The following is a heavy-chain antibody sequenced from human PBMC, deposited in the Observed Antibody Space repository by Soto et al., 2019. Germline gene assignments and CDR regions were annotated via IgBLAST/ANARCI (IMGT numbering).Heavy chain of an antibody. CDR3: SRVGECSSTSCRYYYYYGMDV. J-gene: IGHJ6*02. CDR2: FDPEDGET. V-gene: IGHV1-24*01. D-gene: IGHD2-2*01. Sequence: ASVKVSCKVSGYTLTELSMHWVRQAPGKGLERMGGFDPEDGETIYAQKFQGRVTMTEDTSTSTAYMELRSLRSDDTAVYYCSRVGECSSTSCRYYYYYGMDVWGQGTTVTVSS. CDR1: GYTLTELS.